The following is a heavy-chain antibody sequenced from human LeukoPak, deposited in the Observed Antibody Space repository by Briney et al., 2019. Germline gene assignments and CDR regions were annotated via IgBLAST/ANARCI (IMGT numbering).Heavy chain of an antibody. CDR3: ARRRNSSGYYLYYYMDV. CDR2: ISSSSSYI. V-gene: IGHV3-21*04. Sequence: GGSLRLSCAASGFTFSSYSMNWVRQAPGKGLEWVSSISSSSSYINYADSVRGRFTISRDNSKNTLYLQMNSLRAEDTAVYYCARRRNSSGYYLYYYMDVWGKGTTVTVSS. CDR1: GFTFSSYS. J-gene: IGHJ6*03. D-gene: IGHD3-22*01.